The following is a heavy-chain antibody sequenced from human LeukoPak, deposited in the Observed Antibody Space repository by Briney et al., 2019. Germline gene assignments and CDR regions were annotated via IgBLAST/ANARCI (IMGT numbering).Heavy chain of an antibody. J-gene: IGHJ6*04. D-gene: IGHD3-16*01. CDR2: ISWDGGST. CDR3: AKDRDTFNSYYDGMDV. Sequence: PGGSLRLSCAASGFTFDDYAMHWVRQAPGKGLGWVSLISWDGGSTYYADSVKGRFTISRDNSKNSLYLQMNSLRAEDTALYYCAKDRDTFNSYYDGMDVWGKGTTVTVSS. V-gene: IGHV3-43D*04. CDR1: GFTFDDYA.